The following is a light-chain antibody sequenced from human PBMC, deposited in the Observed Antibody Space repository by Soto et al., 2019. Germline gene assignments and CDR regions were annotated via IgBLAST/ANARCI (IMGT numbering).Light chain of an antibody. J-gene: IGLJ1*01. CDR2: EAT. V-gene: IGLV2-14*01. CDR3: TSYTITSPYV. CDR1: SSDIGSYNF. Sequence: QSVLTQPPSASGTPGQRITISCTGTSSDIGSYNFVSWYQHHPGKAPKLIIYEATKRPSGVSYRFSGSKSGNTASLTISGLQAGDEAGYYCTSYTITSPYVFGTGTKVTVL.